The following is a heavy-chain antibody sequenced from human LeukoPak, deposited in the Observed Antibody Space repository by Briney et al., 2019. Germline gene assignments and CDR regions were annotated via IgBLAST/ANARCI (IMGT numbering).Heavy chain of an antibody. CDR3: AKERSCINDVCHGDFDY. D-gene: IGHD2-8*01. V-gene: IGHV3-23*01. CDR2: ISCNGGST. J-gene: IGHJ4*02. Sequence: GGSQSLLCGVCIHIYCRLDTLGAPQARGKALEWVSTISCNGGSTYYADSVKGRYNISRDNYKHTVYLQKSSTRAEDTAVYYVAKERSCINDVCHGDFDYCGQGTLVTVSS. CDR1: IHIYCRL.